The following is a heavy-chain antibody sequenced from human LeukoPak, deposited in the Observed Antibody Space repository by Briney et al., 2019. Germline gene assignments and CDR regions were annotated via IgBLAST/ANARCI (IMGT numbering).Heavy chain of an antibody. Sequence: ASVNVSCKASGYTFTSYYMHWVRQAPGQGLEWMGIINPSGGSTSYAQKFQGRVTMTRDMSTSTVYMELSSLRSEDTAVYYCARPRRQYSSSPGFDYWGQGTLVTVSS. V-gene: IGHV1-46*01. D-gene: IGHD6-6*01. CDR2: INPSGGST. J-gene: IGHJ4*02. CDR3: ARPRRQYSSSPGFDY. CDR1: GYTFTSYY.